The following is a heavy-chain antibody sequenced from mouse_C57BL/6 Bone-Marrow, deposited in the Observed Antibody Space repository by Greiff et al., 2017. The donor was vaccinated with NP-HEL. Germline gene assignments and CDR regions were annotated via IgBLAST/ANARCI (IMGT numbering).Heavy chain of an antibody. CDR2: ISSGGSYT. D-gene: IGHD1-1*01. CDR3: ARRGNYYGSSYCYLYFDV. J-gene: IGHJ1*03. Sequence: EVHLVESGGDLVKPGGSLKLSCAASGFTFSSYGMSWVRQTPDKRLEWVATISSGGSYTYYPDSVKGRFTISRDNAKNTLYLQMSSLKSEDTAMYYCARRGNYYGSSYCYLYFDVWGTGTTVTVSS. V-gene: IGHV5-6*01. CDR1: GFTFSSYG.